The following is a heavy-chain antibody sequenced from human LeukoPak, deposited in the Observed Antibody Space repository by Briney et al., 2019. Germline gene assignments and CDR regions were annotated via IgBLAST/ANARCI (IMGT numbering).Heavy chain of an antibody. J-gene: IGHJ1*01. CDR2: IYYSGST. D-gene: IGHD4-17*01. CDR3: ARDGPRNGDYPREYFQH. Sequence: PSETLSLTCTVSGGSISSGDYYWSWIRQPPGKGLEWIGYIYYSGSTYYNPSLKSRVTISVDTSKNQFSLKLSSVTAADTAVYYCARDGPRNGDYPREYFQHWGQGTLVTVSS. CDR1: GGSISSGDYY. V-gene: IGHV4-30-4*01.